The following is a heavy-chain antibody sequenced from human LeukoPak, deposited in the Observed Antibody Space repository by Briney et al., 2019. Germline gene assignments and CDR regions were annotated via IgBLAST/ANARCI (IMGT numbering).Heavy chain of an antibody. D-gene: IGHD6-13*01. CDR2: IYYSGST. CDR1: GGSISSYY. CDR3: ARLTPRDSSSWYWFDP. V-gene: IGHV4-59*08. J-gene: IGHJ5*02. Sequence: SETLSLTCTVSGGSISSYYWSWIRQPPGKGLEWIGYIYYSGSTNYNPSLKSRVIISVDTSKNQFSLKLSSVTAADTAVYYCARLTPRDSSSWYWFDPWGQGTLVTVSS.